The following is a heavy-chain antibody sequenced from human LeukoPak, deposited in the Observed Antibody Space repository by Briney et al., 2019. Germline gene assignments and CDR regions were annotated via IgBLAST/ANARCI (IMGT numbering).Heavy chain of an antibody. D-gene: IGHD3-22*01. CDR2: INSDGSST. CDR1: GFTFSSYW. V-gene: IGHV3-74*01. J-gene: IGHJ4*02. CDR3: AREANYYDSSGEFDY. Sequence: GGSLRLSCAASGFTFSSYWMHWVRQAPGKGLVWVSRINSDGSSTSYADSVKGRFTISRDNAKNTLYLQMNSLRAEDTAVYYCAREANYYDSSGEFDYWGQGTLVTVSS.